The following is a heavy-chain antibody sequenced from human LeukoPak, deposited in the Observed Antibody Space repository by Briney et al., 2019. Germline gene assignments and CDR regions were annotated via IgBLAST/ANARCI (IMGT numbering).Heavy chain of an antibody. Sequence: GGSLRLSCAGSGFTFSSYAMTWVRQAPGKGLKWISGTSASNGNTYHADSVKGRFTISRDNSKGTLYLQMNSLRVEDTAIYYCAKGSSDSWYSALEYWGQGTLVTVSS. D-gene: IGHD3-22*01. V-gene: IGHV3-23*01. CDR1: GFTFSSYA. CDR2: TSASNGNT. J-gene: IGHJ4*02. CDR3: AKGSSDSWYSALEY.